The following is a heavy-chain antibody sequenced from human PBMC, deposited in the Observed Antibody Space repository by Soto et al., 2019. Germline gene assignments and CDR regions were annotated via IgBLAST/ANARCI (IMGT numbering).Heavy chain of an antibody. CDR2: IIPIFGTA. Sequence: QVQLVQSGAEVKQPGSSVKVFCKASGGTFSSYAISWVRQAPGQGLEWMGGIIPIFGTANYAQKFQGSVTINADESTSTAYMELSSLRSEDTAVYYCASHGITGTWVYYYGMDVWGQGTTITVSS. D-gene: IGHD1-7*01. CDR3: ASHGITGTWVYYYGMDV. J-gene: IGHJ6*02. V-gene: IGHV1-69*12. CDR1: GGTFSSYA.